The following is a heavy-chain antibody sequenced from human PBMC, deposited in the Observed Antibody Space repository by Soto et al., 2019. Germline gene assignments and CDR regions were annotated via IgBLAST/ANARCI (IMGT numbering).Heavy chain of an antibody. Sequence: PGGSLRLSCAASGFTFSSYAMSWVRQALGKGLEWVSAISGSGGSTYYADSVKGRFTISRDNSKNTLYLQMNSLRAEDTAVYYCAKDITMVRGARPRFDPWGQGTLVTVSS. CDR1: GFTFSSYA. CDR3: AKDITMVRGARPRFDP. J-gene: IGHJ5*02. CDR2: ISGSGGST. V-gene: IGHV3-23*01. D-gene: IGHD3-10*01.